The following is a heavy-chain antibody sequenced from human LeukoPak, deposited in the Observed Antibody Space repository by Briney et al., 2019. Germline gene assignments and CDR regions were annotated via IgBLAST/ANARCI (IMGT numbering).Heavy chain of an antibody. CDR2: IIPIFGTA. J-gene: IGHJ6*02. CDR3: ARGTTGYYYYGMDV. CDR1: GGTFSSYA. D-gene: IGHD1-1*01. V-gene: IGHV1-69*01. Sequence: GASVKVSCKASGGTFSSYAISWVRQAPGQGLEWMGGIIPIFGTANYAQKFQGRVTITADESTSTAYMELSGLRSEDTAVYYCARGTTGYYYYGMDVWGQGTTVTVSS.